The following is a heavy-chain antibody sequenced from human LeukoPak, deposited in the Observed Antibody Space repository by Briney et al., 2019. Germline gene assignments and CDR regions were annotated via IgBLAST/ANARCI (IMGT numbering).Heavy chain of an antibody. D-gene: IGHD6-13*01. CDR3: ARGGSSSWYGLNS. CDR1: GGSISSGGYS. Sequence: PSETLSLTCAVSGGSISSGGYSWSWIRQPPGKGLEWIGYIYHSGGTYYNPSLKSRVTISVDRSKNQFSLKLSSVTAADTAEYYCARGGSSSWYGLNSWGQGTLVTVSS. CDR2: IYHSGGT. J-gene: IGHJ4*02. V-gene: IGHV4-30-2*01.